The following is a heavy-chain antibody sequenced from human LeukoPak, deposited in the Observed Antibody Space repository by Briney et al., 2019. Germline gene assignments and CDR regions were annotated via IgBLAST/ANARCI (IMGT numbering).Heavy chain of an antibody. V-gene: IGHV1-18*01. CDR1: GYTFTSYG. J-gene: IGHJ5*02. D-gene: IGHD6-19*01. CDR2: ISAYNGNT. CDR3: AKIAVAWTNWFDP. Sequence: ASVKVSCKASGYTFTSYGISWVRQAPGQGLEWMGWISAYNGNTNYAQKLQGRVTITTDTSTSTAYMELRSLRSDDTAVYYCAKIAVAWTNWFDPWGQGTLVTVFS.